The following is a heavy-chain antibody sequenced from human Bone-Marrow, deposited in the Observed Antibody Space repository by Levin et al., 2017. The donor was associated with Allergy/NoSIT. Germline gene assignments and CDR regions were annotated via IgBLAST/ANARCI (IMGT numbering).Heavy chain of an antibody. J-gene: IGHJ4*02. CDR1: GDSVSSNSAA. D-gene: IGHD6-19*01. Sequence: SETLSLTCAISGDSVSSNSAAWNWIRQAPASGLEWLGRTYYRSKWYSDYGVSVRGRITINPDTTKNQFSLQLNSVTPDDTAVYYCASYTSAWYLENWGQGTLVTVSS. CDR3: ASYTSAWYLEN. V-gene: IGHV6-1*01. CDR2: TYYRSKWYS.